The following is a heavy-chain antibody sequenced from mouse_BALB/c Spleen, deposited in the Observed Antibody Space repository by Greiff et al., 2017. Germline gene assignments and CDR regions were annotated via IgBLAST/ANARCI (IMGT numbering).Heavy chain of an antibody. V-gene: IGHV5-17*02. J-gene: IGHJ1*01. CDR2: ISSGSSTI. CDR1: GFTFSSFG. Sequence: EVHLVESGGGLVQPGGSRKLSCAASGFTFSSFGMHWVRQAPEKGLEWVAYISSGSSTIYYADTVKGRFTISRDNPKNTLFLHMTSLRSEDTAMYYCARSGGNYGYFDVWGAGTTVTVSS. D-gene: IGHD2-1*01. CDR3: ARSGGNYGYFDV.